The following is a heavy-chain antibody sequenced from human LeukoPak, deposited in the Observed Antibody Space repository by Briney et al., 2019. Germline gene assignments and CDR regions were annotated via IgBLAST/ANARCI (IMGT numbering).Heavy chain of an antibody. V-gene: IGHV3-15*01. J-gene: IGHJ6*02. CDR2: IKGKTDGGTT. CDR1: GFTFSNAW. CDR3: TTDRRLTGYFQYYYYYGMDV. Sequence: PGGSLRLSCAASGFTFSNAWMSWVRQAPGKGLEWVGRIKGKTDGGTTDYAAPVKGRFTISRDDSKNTLYLQMNSLKTEDTAVYYCTTDRRLTGYFQYYYYYGMDVWGQGTTVTVSS. D-gene: IGHD3-9*01.